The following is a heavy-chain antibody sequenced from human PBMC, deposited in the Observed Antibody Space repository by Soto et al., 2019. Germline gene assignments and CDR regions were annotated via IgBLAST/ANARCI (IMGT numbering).Heavy chain of an antibody. V-gene: IGHV1-69*13. CDR3: ARDRKDYDFWSGPGHYYYSYGMDV. Sequence: ASVKVSCKASVGTFSSYAISWVRQAPGQGLEWMGGIIPIFGTANYAQKFQGRVTITADESTSTAYMELSSLRSEDTAVYYCARDRKDYDFWSGPGHYYYSYGMDVWGQGTTVTVSS. J-gene: IGHJ6*02. CDR1: VGTFSSYA. D-gene: IGHD3-3*01. CDR2: IIPIFGTA.